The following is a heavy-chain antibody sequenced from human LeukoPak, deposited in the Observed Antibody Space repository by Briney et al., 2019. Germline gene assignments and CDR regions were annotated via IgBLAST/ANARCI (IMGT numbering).Heavy chain of an antibody. J-gene: IGHJ4*02. Sequence: SETLSPTCTVSGGSISSSSYYWGWIRQPPGKGLEWIGSIYYSGSTYYNPSLKSRVTISVDTSKNQFSLKLSSLTAADTAVYYCARHRGSGYPYFDYWGQGTLVTVSS. CDR3: ARHRGSGYPYFDY. CDR1: GGSISSSSYY. V-gene: IGHV4-39*01. CDR2: IYYSGST. D-gene: IGHD3-22*01.